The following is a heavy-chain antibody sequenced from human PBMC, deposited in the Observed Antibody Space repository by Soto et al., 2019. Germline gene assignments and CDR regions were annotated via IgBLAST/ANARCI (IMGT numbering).Heavy chain of an antibody. Sequence: QAQLVQSGSEVKRPGASVKVSGRCSDNTFTYYGINWVRQAPGQDLEWLGLISGHNANTKDAQKFPDRVTMTAAPGTRTAYLEARSLTSDDSGFYFCAATGGHYFGLDVLGQGSTVSVSS. V-gene: IGHV1-18*01. CDR3: AATGGHYFGLDV. CDR2: ISGHNANT. D-gene: IGHD2-8*02. CDR1: DNTFTYYG. J-gene: IGHJ6*02.